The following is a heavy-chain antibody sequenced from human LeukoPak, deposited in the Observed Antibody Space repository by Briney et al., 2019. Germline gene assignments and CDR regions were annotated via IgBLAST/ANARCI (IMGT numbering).Heavy chain of an antibody. J-gene: IGHJ4*02. Sequence: SQTLSLTCTVSGSSISSGGYYWSWIRQHPGTGLEWIGYISYSGSTYYNPSLKGRPTISVDTSKNQFSLKLSSVTAADTAVYYCARLTCGGDCYSLDYYFDYWGQGTLVTVSS. CDR1: GSSISSGGYY. CDR3: ARLTCGGDCYSLDYYFDY. CDR2: ISYSGST. D-gene: IGHD2-21*02. V-gene: IGHV4-31*03.